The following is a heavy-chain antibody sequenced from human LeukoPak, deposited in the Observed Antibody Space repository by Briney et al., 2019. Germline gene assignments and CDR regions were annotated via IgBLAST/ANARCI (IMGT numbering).Heavy chain of an antibody. CDR1: GFTFSDYS. J-gene: IGHJ5*02. CDR2: ISGSGGST. V-gene: IGHV3-23*01. Sequence: GGSLRLSCAASGFTFSDYSMNWVRQAPGKGLEWVSTISGSGGSTYYADSVKGRFTISRDNSKNTLYLQMNSLRAEDTAVYYCASSSGSTLGWFDPWGQGTLVTVSS. D-gene: IGHD3-22*01. CDR3: ASSSGSTLGWFDP.